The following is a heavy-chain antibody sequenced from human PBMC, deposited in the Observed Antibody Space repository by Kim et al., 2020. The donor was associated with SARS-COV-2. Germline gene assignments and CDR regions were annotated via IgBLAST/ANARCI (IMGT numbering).Heavy chain of an antibody. Sequence: LKSRVTISVDTSKNQFSLKLSSVTAADTAVYYCARGGRRYGSGSYYNLDYWGQGTLVTVSS. CDR3: ARGGRRYGSGSYYNLDY. D-gene: IGHD3-10*01. V-gene: IGHV4-34*01. J-gene: IGHJ4*02.